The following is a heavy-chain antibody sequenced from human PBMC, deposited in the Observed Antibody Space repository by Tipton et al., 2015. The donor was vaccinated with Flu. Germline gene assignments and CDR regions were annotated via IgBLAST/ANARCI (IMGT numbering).Heavy chain of an antibody. CDR3: AKANCGGGCRLFDY. CDR1: GFTFSRYE. D-gene: IGHD2-21*02. Sequence: SLRLSCAASGFTFSRYEMNWVRQAPGKGLEWLSYISSFGTTISYADSVRGRFTISRDNAKNSLYLQMNSLGVDDTVVYYCAKANCGGGCRLFDYWGQGTLVTVSS. J-gene: IGHJ4*02. CDR2: ISSFGTTI. V-gene: IGHV3-48*03.